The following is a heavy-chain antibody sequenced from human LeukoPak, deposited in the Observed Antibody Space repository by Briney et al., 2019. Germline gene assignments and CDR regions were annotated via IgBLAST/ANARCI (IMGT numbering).Heavy chain of an antibody. CDR2: IIPISGTA. CDR3: ARGRTKPTVTTFDY. CDR1: GGTFSSYA. D-gene: IGHD4-17*01. V-gene: IGHV1-69*13. Sequence: GASVKVSCKASGGTFSSYAISWVRQAPGQGLEWMGGIIPISGTANYAQKFQGRVTITADESTSTAYMELSSLRSEDTAVYYCARGRTKPTVTTFDYWGQGTLVTVSS. J-gene: IGHJ4*02.